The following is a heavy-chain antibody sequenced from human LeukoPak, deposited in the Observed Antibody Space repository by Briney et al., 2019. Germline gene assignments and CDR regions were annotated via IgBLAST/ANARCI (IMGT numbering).Heavy chain of an antibody. Sequence: GGSLRLSCAASGFTFSSYSMNWVRQAPGKGLEWVSSISSSSSYIYYADSVKGRFTISRDNAKNSPYLQMNSLRAEDTAVYYCARDSHYYGSGSYPVDYWGQGTLVTVSS. CDR1: GFTFSSYS. CDR2: ISSSSSYI. CDR3: ARDSHYYGSGSYPVDY. J-gene: IGHJ4*02. V-gene: IGHV3-21*01. D-gene: IGHD3-10*01.